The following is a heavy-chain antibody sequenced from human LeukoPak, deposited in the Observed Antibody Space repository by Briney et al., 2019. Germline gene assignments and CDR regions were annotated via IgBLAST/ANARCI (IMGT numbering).Heavy chain of an antibody. Sequence: GASVKVSCKASGYTFTSYYMHWVRQAPVQGLEWMGIIKPSGGSTSYAQKFQGRVTMTRDTSTSTVYMELSSLRSEDTAVYYCARDYYGGNSARGYYYYGMDVWGQGTTVTVSS. CDR2: IKPSGGST. D-gene: IGHD4-23*01. CDR1: GYTFTSYY. V-gene: IGHV1-46*01. J-gene: IGHJ6*02. CDR3: ARDYYGGNSARGYYYYGMDV.